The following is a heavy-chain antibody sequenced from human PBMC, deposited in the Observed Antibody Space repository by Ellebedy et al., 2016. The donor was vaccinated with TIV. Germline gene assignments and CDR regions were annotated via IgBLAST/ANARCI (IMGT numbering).Heavy chain of an antibody. CDR1: GGTFSRYA. V-gene: IGHV1-69*06. CDR3: ASSTVEMATFWDAFDI. J-gene: IGHJ3*02. Sequence: SVKVSXXSSGGTFSRYAVSWVRQAPGQGLEWMGGIIPIFGTANYAQKFQGRVTITADKSTSTAYMELSSLRSEDTAVYYCASSTVEMATFWDAFDIWGQGTMVTVSS. CDR2: IIPIFGTA. D-gene: IGHD5-24*01.